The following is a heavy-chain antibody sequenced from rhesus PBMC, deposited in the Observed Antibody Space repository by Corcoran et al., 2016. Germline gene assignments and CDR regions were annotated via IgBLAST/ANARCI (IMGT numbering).Heavy chain of an antibody. V-gene: IGHV4-165*01. CDR1: GGSFSGYY. J-gene: IGHJ3*01. CDR2: ISGNSGST. CDR3: ARDRTYGSGYYWGAFDF. Sequence: QVQLQESGPGLVQPSGTLSLTCAVSGGSFSGYYWGWIRQPPGKGLEWIGYISGNSGSTDYNPSLKSRVTISTDTSKSQLSRRLSSVTAADTAVYYCARDRTYGSGYYWGAFDFWGQGLRVTVSS. D-gene: IGHD3-28*01.